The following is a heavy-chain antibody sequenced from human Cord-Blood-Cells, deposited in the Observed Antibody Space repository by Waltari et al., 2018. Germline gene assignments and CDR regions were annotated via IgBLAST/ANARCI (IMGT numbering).Heavy chain of an antibody. J-gene: IGHJ4*02. D-gene: IGHD3-22*01. V-gene: IGHV1-18*01. CDR2: ISAYNGNT. CDR3: AREYGRTMIVVGPSDY. Sequence: WVRQAPGQGLEWMGWISAYNGNTNYAQKLQGRVTMTTDTSTSTAYMELRSLRSDDTAVYYCAREYGRTMIVVGPSDYWGQGTLVTVSS.